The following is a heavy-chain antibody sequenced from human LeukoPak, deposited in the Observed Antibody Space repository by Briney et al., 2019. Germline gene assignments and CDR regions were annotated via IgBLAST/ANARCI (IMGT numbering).Heavy chain of an antibody. CDR1: GGSISSYY. D-gene: IGHD3-22*01. CDR3: ARLDTHYYDSSGYYYGYFDY. V-gene: IGHV4-4*07. CDR2: IYTSGST. J-gene: IGHJ4*02. Sequence: SETLSLTCTVSGGSISSYYWSWIRQPAGKGLEWIGRIYTSGSTNYNPSLKSRVTMSVDTSKNQFSLKLSSVTAADTAVYYCARLDTHYYDSSGYYYGYFDYWGQGTLVTVSS.